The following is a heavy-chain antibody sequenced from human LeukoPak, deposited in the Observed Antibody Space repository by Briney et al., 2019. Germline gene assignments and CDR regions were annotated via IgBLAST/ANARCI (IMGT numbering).Heavy chain of an antibody. D-gene: IGHD1-1*01. V-gene: IGHV3-7*01. CDR2: LKPDGSAE. CDR1: GFTFSSYG. J-gene: IGHJ4*02. Sequence: GGTLRLSCAASGFTFSSYGMSWVRQAPGKGLEWVAYLKPDGSAEYYMDSVKGRFTISRDNAKNSLYLQMSSLRAEDTAVYYCAKPPTGNVKFDSWGQGTLVTVSS. CDR3: AKPPTGNVKFDS.